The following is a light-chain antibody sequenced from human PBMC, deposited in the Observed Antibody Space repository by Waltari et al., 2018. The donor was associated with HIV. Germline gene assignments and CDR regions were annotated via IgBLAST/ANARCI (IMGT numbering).Light chain of an antibody. CDR2: GAS. Sequence: DIQMTQSPSSLSASVGDRVIFTCRASQGISSYLAWYRQKPGKVPELLIYGASTLQSGVPSRFSGSGSGTDFTLTISSLQPEDVATYFCQKYNSAPRTFGKGTKVEIK. CDR3: QKYNSAPRT. CDR1: QGISSY. V-gene: IGKV1-27*01. J-gene: IGKJ1*01.